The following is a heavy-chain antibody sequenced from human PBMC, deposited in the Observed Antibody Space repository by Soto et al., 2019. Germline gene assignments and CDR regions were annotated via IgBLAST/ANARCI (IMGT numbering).Heavy chain of an antibody. CDR3: TRDPSSRIAAAGTNEPARFSRYYYYGMDV. V-gene: IGHV3-49*03. J-gene: IGHJ6*02. CDR1: GFTFGDYA. D-gene: IGHD6-13*01. CDR2: IRSKAYGGTT. Sequence: GGSLRLSCTASGFTFGDYAMSWFRQAPGKGLEWVGFIRSKAYGGTTEYAASVKGRFTISRDDSKSIAYLQMNSLKTEDTAVYYCTRDPSSRIAAAGTNEPARFSRYYYYGMDVWGQGTTVTVSS.